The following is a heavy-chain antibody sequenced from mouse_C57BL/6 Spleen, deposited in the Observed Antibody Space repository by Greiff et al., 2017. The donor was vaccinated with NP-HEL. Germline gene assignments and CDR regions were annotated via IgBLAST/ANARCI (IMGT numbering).Heavy chain of an antibody. V-gene: IGHV1-5*01. D-gene: IGHD1-1*01. CDR3: TRFYYYGGRYYFDY. Sequence: VQLQQSGTVLARPGASVKMSCKTSGYTFTSYWMHWVKQRPGQGLEWIGAIYPGNSDTSYNQKFKGKAKLTAVTSASTAYMELSSLTNEDSAVYYCTRFYYYGGRYYFDYWGQGTTLTVSS. CDR2: IYPGNSDT. J-gene: IGHJ2*01. CDR1: GYTFTSYW.